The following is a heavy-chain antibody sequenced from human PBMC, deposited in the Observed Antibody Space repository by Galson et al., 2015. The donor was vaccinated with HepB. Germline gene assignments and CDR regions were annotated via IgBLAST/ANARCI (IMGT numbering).Heavy chain of an antibody. CDR2: ISSNGGST. J-gene: IGHJ5*02. V-gene: IGHV3-64D*06. Sequence: SLRLSCAASGFTFRSYAMHWVRQAPGKGLEYVSDISSNGGSTYYADSVKGRFTISRDNTKNTLYLQMSSLRAEDTAVYYCAKGPGSAPLRNWFDPWGQGTLFTASS. CDR1: GFTFRSYA. D-gene: IGHD3-16*01. CDR3: AKGPGSAPLRNWFDP.